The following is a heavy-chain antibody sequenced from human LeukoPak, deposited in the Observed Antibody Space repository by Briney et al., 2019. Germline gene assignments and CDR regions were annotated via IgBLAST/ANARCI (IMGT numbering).Heavy chain of an antibody. J-gene: IGHJ6*03. CDR1: GFTFSSYA. CDR2: ISGSGGST. Sequence: GGSLRLSCAASGFTFSSYAMSWVRQAPGKGLEWVSAISGSGGSTYYADSVKGRFTISRDNSKNTLYPQMNSLRAEDTAVYYCAKLDADYYYYYMDVWGKGTTVTVSS. CDR3: AKLDADYYYYYMDV. V-gene: IGHV3-23*01.